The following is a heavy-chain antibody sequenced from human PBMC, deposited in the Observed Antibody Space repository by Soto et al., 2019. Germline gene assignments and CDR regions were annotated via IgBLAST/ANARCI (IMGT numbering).Heavy chain of an antibody. V-gene: IGHV1-8*01. CDR3: ARDHSSSWRFDY. D-gene: IGHD6-13*01. Sequence: QVQLVQSGAEVKKPGASVKVSCKASGYTFTSYHINWVRQATGQGLEWMGWMNPNSGNTGYAQKFQGRVTMTRNTSISTAYTELSSLRSEETAVYYCARDHSSSWRFDYWGQGTLVTVSS. CDR1: GYTFTSYH. CDR2: MNPNSGNT. J-gene: IGHJ4*02.